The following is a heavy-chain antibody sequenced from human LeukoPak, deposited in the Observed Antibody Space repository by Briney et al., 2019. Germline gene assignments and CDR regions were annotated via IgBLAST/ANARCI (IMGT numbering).Heavy chain of an antibody. J-gene: IGHJ3*02. CDR3: ARTVSSAGWSDDAFDI. Sequence: PGGSLRLSXAASGFTFDDYGMSWARQAPGKGLEWVSGINWDGGSTGYADSVKGRFTISRDNAKNFLYLQMNSLRAEDTALYYCARTVSSAGWSDDAFDIWGQGTMVTVSS. CDR1: GFTFDDYG. D-gene: IGHD6-19*01. V-gene: IGHV3-20*04. CDR2: INWDGGST.